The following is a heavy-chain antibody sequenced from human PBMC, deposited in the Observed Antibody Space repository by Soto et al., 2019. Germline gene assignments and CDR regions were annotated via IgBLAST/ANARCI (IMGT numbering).Heavy chain of an antibody. J-gene: IGHJ4*02. V-gene: IGHV3-33*03. D-gene: IGHD3-22*01. CDR2: IWYDGSKK. Sequence: PGGSLRPSCAASGFTFSTYGMHWVRQAPGKGLEWVAVIWYDGSKKYYADSVKGRFTISRDNSNNTLYLQMNSLRAEDTAVYYCAIVVVIPYYFDYWGQGTLVTVSS. CDR1: GFTFSTYG. CDR3: AIVVVIPYYFDY.